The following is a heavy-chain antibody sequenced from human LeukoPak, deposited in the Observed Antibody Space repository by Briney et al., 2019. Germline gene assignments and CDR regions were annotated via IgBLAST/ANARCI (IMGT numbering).Heavy chain of an antibody. D-gene: IGHD3-10*02. Sequence: ASVKVSCKASGYTFTGYYMHWVRQAPGQGLEWMGWINPNSGGTNYAQKFQGRVTMTRDTSISTAYMELSRLRSDDTAVYYCARGGPNVVARNWFDPWGQGTLVTVSS. CDR2: INPNSGGT. V-gene: IGHV1-2*02. CDR3: ARGGPNVVARNWFDP. CDR1: GYTFTGYY. J-gene: IGHJ5*02.